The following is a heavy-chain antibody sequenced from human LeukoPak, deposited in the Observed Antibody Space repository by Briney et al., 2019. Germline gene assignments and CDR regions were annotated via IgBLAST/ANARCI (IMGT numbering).Heavy chain of an antibody. CDR1: GGSLTNYY. CDR2: MHYSGSA. V-gene: IGHV4-59*12. J-gene: IGHJ4*02. CDR3: VRENYSSGWYGIIDY. Sequence: PSETLSLTRTVSGGSLTNYYWSWIRQPPGKGLEWIGYMHYSGSANYNPSLKSRVTILADTSKNQFSLKLSSVTAADTAVYYCVRENYSSGWYGIIDYWGQGTLVTVSS. D-gene: IGHD6-19*01.